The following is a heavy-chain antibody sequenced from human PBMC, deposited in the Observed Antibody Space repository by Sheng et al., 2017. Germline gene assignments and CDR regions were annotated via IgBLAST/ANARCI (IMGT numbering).Heavy chain of an antibody. CDR1: GFTFSNYW. D-gene: IGHD7-27*01. J-gene: IGHJ4*02. V-gene: IGHV3-74*01. CDR2: VKSDGTGP. CDR3: ARDRTGAYYYFDS. Sequence: EVQLVESGGGLVQPGGSLRLSCTASGFTFSNYWMHWVHQAPGKGLEWVSRVKSDGTGPTYADSVKGRFTISKDNAKNTLYLEMNSLRAEDTALYYCARDRTGAYYYFDSWGQGTLVTVSS.